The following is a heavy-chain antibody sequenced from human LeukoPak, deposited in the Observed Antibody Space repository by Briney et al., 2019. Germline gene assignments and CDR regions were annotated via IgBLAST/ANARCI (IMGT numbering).Heavy chain of an antibody. D-gene: IGHD6-6*01. CDR2: ISSSGYYI. CDR3: ARDLVSRSNY. J-gene: IGHJ4*02. Sequence: PAGSLRLSCAASGFTFSRYTMNWVRQSPGKGLEWVSSISSSGYYIYYADSVKGRFTISRDNAKNSLYLQMNSLRAEDTAVYCCARDLVSRSNYWGQGTPVTVSS. V-gene: IGHV3-21*01. CDR1: GFTFSRYT.